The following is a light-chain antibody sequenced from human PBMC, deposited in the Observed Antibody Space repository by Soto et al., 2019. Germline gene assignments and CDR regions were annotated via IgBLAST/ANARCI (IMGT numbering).Light chain of an antibody. CDR2: DNN. CDR1: SSNIGNNY. V-gene: IGLV1-51*01. Sequence: QTVLTQPPSVSAAPGQKVTISCSGSSSNIGNNYVSWYQQLPGTAPKLLIYDNNKRPSGIPDRFSGSKSGTSGTLDITGLQTGDEADYYCATWDYSLTGEVFGGGTKVNVL. CDR3: ATWDYSLTGEV. J-gene: IGLJ2*01.